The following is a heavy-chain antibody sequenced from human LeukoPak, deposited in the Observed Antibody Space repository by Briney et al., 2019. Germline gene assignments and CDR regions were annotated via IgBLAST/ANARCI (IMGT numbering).Heavy chain of an antibody. V-gene: IGHV1-24*01. J-gene: IGHJ4*02. Sequence: ASVTVSCTVSGYTLTELSMHWVRQAPGKGLEWMGGFDPEDGETIYAQKFQGRVTMTEDTSTDTAYMELSSLRSEDTAVYYCATSILGGSYYFDYWGQGTLVTVSS. CDR3: ATSILGGSYYFDY. CDR1: GYTLTELS. CDR2: FDPEDGET. D-gene: IGHD1-26*01.